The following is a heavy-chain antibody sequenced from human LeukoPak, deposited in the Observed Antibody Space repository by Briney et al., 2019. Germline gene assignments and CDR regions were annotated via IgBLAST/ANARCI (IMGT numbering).Heavy chain of an antibody. J-gene: IGHJ4*02. V-gene: IGHV1-2*02. CDR2: INPNSGGT. CDR3: ARDVGSGNYYNCFDY. Sequence: ASVKVSCKASGYTFMGYYMHWVRQAPGQGLEWMGWINPNSGGTNSAQKFQGRVAMTRDTSISTAYMELSGLRSDDTAVYYCARDVGSGNYYNCFDYWGQGTLVTVSS. CDR1: GYTFMGYY. D-gene: IGHD3-10*01.